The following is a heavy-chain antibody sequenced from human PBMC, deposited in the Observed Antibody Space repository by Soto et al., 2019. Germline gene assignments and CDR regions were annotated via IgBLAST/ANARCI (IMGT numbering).Heavy chain of an antibody. V-gene: IGHV1-18*01. Sequence: QVQLVQSGAEVKKPGASVKVSCKASGYTFTNYGMSWVRQAPGQGLEWMGWISAYNGNRKYAQKVKGRVTMTTDTSTSTAYMELRSLRSDDTAVYYCMRDPPDGVDHWGQGTLVTVFS. CDR3: MRDPPDGVDH. CDR2: ISAYNGNR. CDR1: GYTFTNYG. J-gene: IGHJ4*02.